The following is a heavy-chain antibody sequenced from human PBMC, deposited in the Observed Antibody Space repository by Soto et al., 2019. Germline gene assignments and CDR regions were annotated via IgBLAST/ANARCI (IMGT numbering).Heavy chain of an antibody. V-gene: IGHV1-46*01. CDR1: GYTFTNYY. Sequence: QVQLVQSGAEVKKPGASVKVSCKASGYTFTNYYMHWVRQAPGQGLEWMGIINPSGGATDYAPKFQGRVTGTRETSTSTAYMELRSLRSEDTAVYYCARGSGDSGGYYCAEYFPRGGQGTLVTVAS. CDR2: INPSGGAT. CDR3: ARGSGDSGGYYCAEYFPR. J-gene: IGHJ1*01. D-gene: IGHD3-22*01.